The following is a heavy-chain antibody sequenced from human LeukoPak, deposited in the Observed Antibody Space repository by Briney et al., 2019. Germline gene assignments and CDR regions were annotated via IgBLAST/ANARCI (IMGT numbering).Heavy chain of an antibody. CDR2: IWSDSSYI. CDR3: ARESGALRGYSFGL. D-gene: IGHD5-18*01. J-gene: IGHJ4*02. Sequence: GGSLRLSCAASGFRFSSFGMHWVRQAPGKGLDWVAVIWSDSSYIYYADSVKGRFTISRDNSKNTLYLQMNSLRAEDTAVYYCARESGALRGYSFGLWGQGTLVTVSS. V-gene: IGHV3-33*08. CDR1: GFRFSSFG.